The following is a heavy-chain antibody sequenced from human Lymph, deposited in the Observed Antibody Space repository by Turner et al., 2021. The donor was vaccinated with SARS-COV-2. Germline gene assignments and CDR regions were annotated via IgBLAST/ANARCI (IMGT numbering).Heavy chain of an antibody. CDR2: IYSGGST. Sequence: EVQLVESGGGLIQPGGSLRLSCAASDFIVSSNYMTWVRQAPGKGLEWVSIIYSGGSTFYADSVKGRFTISRDNSRNTLYLQMYSLRAEDTAVYYCARVLPYGDYFDYWGQGTLVTVSS. V-gene: IGHV3-53*01. J-gene: IGHJ4*02. CDR1: DFIVSSNY. D-gene: IGHD4-17*01. CDR3: ARVLPYGDYFDY.